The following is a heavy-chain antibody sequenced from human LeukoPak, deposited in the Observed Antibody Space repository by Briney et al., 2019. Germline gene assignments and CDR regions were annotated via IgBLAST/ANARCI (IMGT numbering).Heavy chain of an antibody. D-gene: IGHD6-13*01. CDR1: GGSISSYY. J-gene: IGHJ6*03. CDR2: MHHSGSI. CDR3: ARMSSWYDYYYYYYMDV. V-gene: IGHV4-59*12. Sequence: SETLSLTCTVSGGSISSYYWSWIRQPPGKGLEWIGYMHHSGSINYNPSLKSRVTISGDTSKNQFSLKLSSVTAADTAVYYCARMSSWYDYYYYYYMDVWGKGTTVTVSS.